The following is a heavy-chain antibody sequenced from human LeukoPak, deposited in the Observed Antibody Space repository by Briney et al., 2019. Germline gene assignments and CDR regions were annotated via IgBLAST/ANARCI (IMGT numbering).Heavy chain of an antibody. CDR3: ARDLVMDY. CDR2: IYYGGST. D-gene: IGHD2-8*02. J-gene: IGHJ4*02. V-gene: IGHV4-31*03. Sequence: SQTLSLTCTVSGGSISSDGYYWSWIRQHPGKGLEWLEYIYYGGSTYYNPSLKSRVTISVDTSKNQFSLKLSSVTAADTAVYYCARDLVMDYWGQGTLVTVSS. CDR1: GGSISSDGYY.